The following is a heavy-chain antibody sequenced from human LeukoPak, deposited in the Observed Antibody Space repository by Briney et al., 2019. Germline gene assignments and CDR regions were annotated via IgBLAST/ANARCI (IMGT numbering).Heavy chain of an antibody. V-gene: IGHV3-7*01. CDR3: TRDRRYGGMDV. CDR1: GFIFSNTW. D-gene: IGHD3-10*01. J-gene: IGHJ6*02. Sequence: GGSLRLSCAASGFIFSNTWMIWLRQAPEKGLEWVANIKEDGSATYYVDSVKGRFTMSRDNARNTLYLQMNSLRAEDTAVYFCTRDRRYGGMDVWGQGTTVTVSS. CDR2: IKEDGSAT.